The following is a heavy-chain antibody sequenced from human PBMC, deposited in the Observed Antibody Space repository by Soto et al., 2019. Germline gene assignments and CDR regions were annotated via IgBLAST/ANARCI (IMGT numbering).Heavy chain of an antibody. Sequence: PGGSLRLSCAASGFTFSSYSVNWVRQAPGKGLEWVSCISSSNSNIYYADSVKGRFTISRDNAKNSLYLQMNSLRAEDTAIYYCARVRSPSTVTTFYYYYGMDVWGQGTTVTVSS. CDR3: ARVRSPSTVTTFYYYYGMDV. CDR1: GFTFSSYS. CDR2: ISSSNSNI. V-gene: IGHV3-21*01. D-gene: IGHD4-17*01. J-gene: IGHJ6*02.